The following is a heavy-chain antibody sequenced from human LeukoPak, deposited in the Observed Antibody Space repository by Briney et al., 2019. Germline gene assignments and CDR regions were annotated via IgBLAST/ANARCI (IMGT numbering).Heavy chain of an antibody. V-gene: IGHV5-51*01. J-gene: IGHJ3*02. Sequence: GESLKISCKGFGYSFTNYWVGWVRQMPGKGLEWMGIIYPGDSYTTYSPSFQGQVTISADKSISTAYLQWRSLKASDTAMYYCARRSGSDALDIWGQGTVVTVSS. CDR1: GYSFTNYW. D-gene: IGHD3-10*01. CDR2: IYPGDSYT. CDR3: ARRSGSDALDI.